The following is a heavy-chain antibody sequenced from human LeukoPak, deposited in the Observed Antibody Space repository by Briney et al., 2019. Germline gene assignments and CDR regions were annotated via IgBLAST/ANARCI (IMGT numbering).Heavy chain of an antibody. CDR3: ARAQRSNGAAAGTGYIDS. V-gene: IGHV4-59*01. CDR1: DGSISTYY. D-gene: IGHD6-13*01. Sequence: SETLSLTCAVSDGSISTYYWTWIRQSPGKGLEWIGFIHYTGTTSYNPSLKSRLTISVDTSKDLFSLSLDSVTAADTAIYFCARAQRSNGAAAGTGYIDSWGQGTLVTVSS. CDR2: IHYTGTT. J-gene: IGHJ4*02.